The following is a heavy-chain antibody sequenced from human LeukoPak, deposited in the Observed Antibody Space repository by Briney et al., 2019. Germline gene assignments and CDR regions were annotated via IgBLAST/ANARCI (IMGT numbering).Heavy chain of an antibody. CDR1: GFTFSSYG. CDR2: IYSDGTT. Sequence: GRSLRLSCAASGFTFSSYGMHWVRQAPGKGLEWVSVIYSDGTTYYADSVKGRFTISRDDSKTTLYLQMNSLRAADTAVYYCARDSSGYTGWDYWGQGTLVTVSS. D-gene: IGHD3-22*01. J-gene: IGHJ4*02. CDR3: ARDSSGYTGWDY. V-gene: IGHV3-53*01.